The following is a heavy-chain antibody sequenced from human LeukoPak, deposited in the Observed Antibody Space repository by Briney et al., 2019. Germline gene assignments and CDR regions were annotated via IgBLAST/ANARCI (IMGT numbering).Heavy chain of an antibody. J-gene: IGHJ5*02. V-gene: IGHV3-21*01. CDR1: GFTFSRYS. CDR2: ISISSNYI. CDR3: AKGARIQLWFRDESNWFDP. D-gene: IGHD5-18*01. Sequence: GGSLRLSCAASGFTFSRYSMNWVRQAPGKGLEWVSSISISSNYIYYPDSLKGRFTISRDNAKNTLYLQMNSLRAEDTAVYYCAKGARIQLWFRDESNWFDPWGQGTLVTVSS.